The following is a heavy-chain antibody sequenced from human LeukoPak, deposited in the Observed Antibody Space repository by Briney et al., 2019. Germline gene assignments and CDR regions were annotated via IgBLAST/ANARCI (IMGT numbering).Heavy chain of an antibody. V-gene: IGHV1-69*04. J-gene: IGHJ4*02. Sequence: GASVKVSCKASGGTFSTSAINWVRQAPGQGLEWMGRIVPIFGVAHYSQTFLGRITITEDKSTNTTSMEMSSLRSQDAAVYYTAIPGGQWLEAPYDYWGQGTLVTVSS. CDR2: IVPIFGVA. D-gene: IGHD6-19*01. CDR3: AIPGGQWLEAPYDY. CDR1: GGTFSTSA.